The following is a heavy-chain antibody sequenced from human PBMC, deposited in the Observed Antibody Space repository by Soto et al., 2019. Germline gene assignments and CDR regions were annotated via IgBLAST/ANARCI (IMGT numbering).Heavy chain of an antibody. CDR3: ASTMVVGANFDF. CDR2: ISSGRRNI. Sequence: EVQLVESGGGLVKPGGSLTLSCGASGFAFRSYNMNWVRQAPGKGLEWVASISSGRRNIYYADSVKGRFAISRDNAKNSLYLQMDSLRAEGSAAYYCASTMVVGANFDFWSQGTLVTVSS. J-gene: IGHJ4*02. V-gene: IGHV3-21*01. CDR1: GFAFRSYN. D-gene: IGHD3-10*01.